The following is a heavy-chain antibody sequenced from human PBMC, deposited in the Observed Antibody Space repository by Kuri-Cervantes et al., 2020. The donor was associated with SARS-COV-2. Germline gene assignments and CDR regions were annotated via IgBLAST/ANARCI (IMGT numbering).Heavy chain of an antibody. CDR2: IYYSGST. V-gene: IGHV4-59*08. J-gene: IGHJ2*01. CDR1: GGSISSYY. Sequence: SETLSLTCTVSGGSISSYYWSWSRQHPGKGMEWIGYIYYSGSTNYNPSLKSRVTISADTSKNQFSLRLSSVTAAATAVYYCARLRVENGYSDLWGRGTRVAVSS. CDR3: ARLRVENGYSDL. D-gene: IGHD1-1*01.